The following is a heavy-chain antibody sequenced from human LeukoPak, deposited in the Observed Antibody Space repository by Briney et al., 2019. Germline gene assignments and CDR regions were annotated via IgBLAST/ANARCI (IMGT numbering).Heavy chain of an antibody. CDR2: ISYDGSNK. D-gene: IGHD3-22*01. J-gene: IGHJ4*02. CDR1: GFTFSSYA. V-gene: IGHV3-30*04. CDR3: ARDFYDSSGYYPQNFDY. Sequence: PGGSLRLSCAASGFTFSSYAMHWVRQAPGKGLEWVAVISYDGSNKYYADSVKGRFTISRDNSKNTLYLQMNSLRAEDTAVYYCARDFYDSSGYYPQNFDYWGQGTLVTVSS.